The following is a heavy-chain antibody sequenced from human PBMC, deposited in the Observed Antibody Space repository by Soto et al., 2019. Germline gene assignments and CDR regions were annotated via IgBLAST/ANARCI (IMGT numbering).Heavy chain of an antibody. Sequence: QVQLQQWGAGLLKPSETLSLTCAVHGGSFSAYYYNWIRQAPGKGLEWIGEINQSGNINCNPSLKSRVTMSIDSSNNQFSLNLTSVTASDTAMYYCARSSGRWLYYWGQGTRVTVSS. V-gene: IGHV4-34*01. CDR3: ARSSGRWLYY. J-gene: IGHJ4*02. CDR2: INQSGNI. D-gene: IGHD2-21*01. CDR1: GGSFSAYY.